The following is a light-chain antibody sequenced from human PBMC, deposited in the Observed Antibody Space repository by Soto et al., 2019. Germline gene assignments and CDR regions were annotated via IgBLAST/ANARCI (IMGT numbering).Light chain of an antibody. J-gene: IGKJ1*01. CDR1: QTISSW. CDR2: KAS. V-gene: IGKV1-5*03. CDR3: QHYNSYSEA. Sequence: DIQMTQSPSTPSGSVGDRVTITCRASQTISSWLAWYQQKPGKAPKLLIYKASTLKSGVPSRFSGSGSGTEFTLTTSSLQPDDFATYYCQHYNSYSEAFGQGAKA.